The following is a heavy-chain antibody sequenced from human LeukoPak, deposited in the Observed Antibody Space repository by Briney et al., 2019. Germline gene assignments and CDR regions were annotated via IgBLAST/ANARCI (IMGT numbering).Heavy chain of an antibody. V-gene: IGHV1-18*01. J-gene: IGHJ5*02. CDR2: ISAYNGNT. CDR3: ARDSRNYDFWSGYSHNWFDP. D-gene: IGHD3-3*01. Sequence: GASVKVSCKASGYTFTSYGISWVRQAPGQGLEWMGWISAYNGNTNYAQKLQGRVTMTTDTSTSTAYMELRSLRSDDTAVYYCARDSRNYDFWSGYSHNWFDPWSQGTLVTVSS. CDR1: GYTFTSYG.